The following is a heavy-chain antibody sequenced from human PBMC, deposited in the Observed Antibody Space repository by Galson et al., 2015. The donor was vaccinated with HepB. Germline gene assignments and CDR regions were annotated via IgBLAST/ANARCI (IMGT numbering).Heavy chain of an antibody. CDR1: GFTFRNYG. D-gene: IGHD6-13*01. V-gene: IGHV3-33*01. CDR3: ARGGTNWYSNVDY. CDR2: IWYDGSNK. J-gene: IGHJ4*02. Sequence: SLRLSCAASGFTFRNYGIHWVRQAPGKGLEWVAGIWYDGSNKKYVDSVKGRFTVSRDNSKNTLYLDMNSLRAEDTALYYCARGGTNWYSNVDYWGQGTLVTVSS.